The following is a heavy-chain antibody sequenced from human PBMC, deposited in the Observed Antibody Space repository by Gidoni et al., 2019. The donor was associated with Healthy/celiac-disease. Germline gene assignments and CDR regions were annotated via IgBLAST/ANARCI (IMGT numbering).Heavy chain of an antibody. D-gene: IGHD1-26*01. CDR1: GFTFSSYA. V-gene: IGHV3-30-3*01. CDR2: ISYDGSNK. J-gene: IGHJ4*02. CDR3: ARSPVPLGATPHFDY. Sequence: QVQLVESGGGVVQPGRSLRLSCAASGFTFSSYAMHWVRQAPGKGLEWVAVISYDGSNKYYADSVKGRFTISRDNSKNTLYLQMNSLRAEDTAVYYCARSPVPLGATPHFDYWGQGTLVTVSS.